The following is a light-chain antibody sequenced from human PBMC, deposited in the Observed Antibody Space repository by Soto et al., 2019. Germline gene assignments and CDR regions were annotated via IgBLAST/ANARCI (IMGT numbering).Light chain of an antibody. CDR3: SSYTTSSTRV. CDR1: SSDIGAYDY. Sequence: QAVRTQPASLSGSPGQSVTISWTGTSSDIGAYDYVSWFQQHPGKAPKLMISEVNNRPSGVSNRFSGSKSGNTAYLTISGLQAEDEADYYRSSYTTSSTRVFGGGTKVTVL. J-gene: IGLJ3*02. V-gene: IGLV2-14*01. CDR2: EVN.